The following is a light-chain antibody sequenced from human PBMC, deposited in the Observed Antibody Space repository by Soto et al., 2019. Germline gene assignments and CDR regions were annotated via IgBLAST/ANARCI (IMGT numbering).Light chain of an antibody. J-gene: IGKJ5*01. CDR1: QDIKSY. Sequence: DIQLTQSPSFLSTSVGDRVTIACRASQDIKSYLAWYQQKPGKAPKLLIYPASTLQSGVPSRFSGSGSGTEFTLTISSLQPEDVATYYCQKYNSAPRTFGQGTRLEIK. CDR3: QKYNSAPRT. V-gene: IGKV1-9*01. CDR2: PAS.